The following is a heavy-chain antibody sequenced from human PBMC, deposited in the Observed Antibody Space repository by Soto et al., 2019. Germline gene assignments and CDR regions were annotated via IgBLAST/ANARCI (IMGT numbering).Heavy chain of an antibody. J-gene: IGHJ4*02. Sequence: EVQLLESGGGLVQPGGSLTLSCATSGFTFSSYAMVWVRQAAEKGLEWVASISNNGDTAYYEDSVKGRFTISRGNSENTLYLQMNGLRADDTALYFCAKSRVFIGAIVTLLDSWGQGTQVTVSS. CDR3: AKSRVFIGAIVTLLDS. D-gene: IGHD3-16*02. V-gene: IGHV3-23*01. CDR2: ISNNGDTA. CDR1: GFTFSSYA.